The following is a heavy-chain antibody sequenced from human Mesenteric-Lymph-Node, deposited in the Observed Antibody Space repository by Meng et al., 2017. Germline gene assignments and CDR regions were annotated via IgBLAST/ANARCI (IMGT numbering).Heavy chain of an antibody. J-gene: IGHJ4*02. V-gene: IGHV3-7*01. CDR1: GFTFSSYW. CDR3: ARDLNWGGD. Sequence: GESLKISCAASGFTFSSYWMTWVRQAPGKGLEWVASINPDGSEKTYVDSVKGRFTISRENAQNSLYLQMDSLGAEDMAVYYCARDLNWGGDWGQGTLVTVSS. D-gene: IGHD7-27*01. CDR2: INPDGSEK.